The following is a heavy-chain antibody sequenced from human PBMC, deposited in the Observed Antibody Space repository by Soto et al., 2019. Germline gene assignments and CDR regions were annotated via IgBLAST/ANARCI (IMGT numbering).Heavy chain of an antibody. CDR3: ARDRSGCSSNSCSYDAFDI. D-gene: IGHD2-2*01. J-gene: IGHJ3*02. Sequence: GGSLRLSCAASGFTFSSYAMSWVRQAPGKGLEWVSSISSSSSYIYYADSVKGRFTISRDNAKNSLYLQMNSLRAEDTAVYYCARDRSGCSSNSCSYDAFDIWGQGTMVTVSS. CDR1: GFTFSSYA. CDR2: ISSSSSYI. V-gene: IGHV3-21*01.